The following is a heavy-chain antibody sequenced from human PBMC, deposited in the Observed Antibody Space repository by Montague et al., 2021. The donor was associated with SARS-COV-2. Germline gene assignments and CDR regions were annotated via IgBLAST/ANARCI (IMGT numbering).Heavy chain of an antibody. CDR1: VAPSVVTT. CDR3: ARAGRVRFLEYGMDV. J-gene: IGHJ6*02. D-gene: IGHD3-3*01. V-gene: IGHV4-59*01. CDR2: SITVGAP. Sequence: SETLSPPALSLVAPSVVTTGAGSGSPQGRDWSGLGISITVGAPTTTPSLKSRVTISVDTSKKQFSLKLSSVTAADTAVYYCARAGRVRFLEYGMDVWGQGTTVTVSS.